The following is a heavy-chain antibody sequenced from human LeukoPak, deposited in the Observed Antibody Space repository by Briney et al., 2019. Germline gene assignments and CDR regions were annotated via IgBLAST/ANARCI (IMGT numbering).Heavy chain of an antibody. CDR3: AKDTGLGKTGYYMDV. J-gene: IGHJ6*03. Sequence: GGSLRLSCAASGFTFSSYGMSWVRQASGKGLEWVSYISSSSSTIYYADSVKGRFTISRDNSKNTLYLQMNSLRAEDTAVYYCAKDTGLGKTGYYMDVWGKGTTVTVSS. CDR2: ISSSSSTI. CDR1: GFTFSSYG. D-gene: IGHD3-16*01. V-gene: IGHV3-23*01.